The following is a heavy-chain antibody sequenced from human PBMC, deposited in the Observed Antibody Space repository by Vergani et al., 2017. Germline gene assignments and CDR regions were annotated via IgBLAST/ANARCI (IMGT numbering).Heavy chain of an antibody. D-gene: IGHD2-15*01. V-gene: IGHV1-18*01. CDR2: ISAYTGNT. J-gene: IGHJ5*02. CDR3: ARDGTDVVVVAAPNNWFDP. CDR1: GGTFSSYA. Sequence: QVQLVQSGAEVKKPGSSVKVSCKASGGTFSSYAISWVRQAPGQGLEWMGWISAYTGNTNYAQKLQGRVTMTTDTSTSTAYMELRSLRSDDTAVYYCARDGTDVVVVAAPNNWFDPWGQGTLVTVSS.